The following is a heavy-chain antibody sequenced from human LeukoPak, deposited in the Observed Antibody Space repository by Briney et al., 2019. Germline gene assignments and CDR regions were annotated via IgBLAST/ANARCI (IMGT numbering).Heavy chain of an antibody. Sequence: PGGSLRLSCAASGFTFTSYAMSWVRQAPGKGLEWVSAITGTGGSTYYAASVKGRFTVSRDNSKITLYLQMSSLRAEDTAMYYCAKVRDTRDWYKDAFDIWGQGTRVTVSS. D-gene: IGHD3/OR15-3a*01. CDR1: GFTFTSYA. V-gene: IGHV3-23*01. CDR3: AKVRDTRDWYKDAFDI. CDR2: ITGTGGST. J-gene: IGHJ3*02.